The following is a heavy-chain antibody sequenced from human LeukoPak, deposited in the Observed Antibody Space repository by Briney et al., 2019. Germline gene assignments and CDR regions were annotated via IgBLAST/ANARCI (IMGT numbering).Heavy chain of an antibody. J-gene: IGHJ4*02. Sequence: GGSLRLSCAASGITFSSYSMNWVRQAPGKGLEWVSSISSSGNSIYYADSVKGRFTISRDNAKNSLSLQMNSLRVEDTAVYYCARDGVRGFTATTPFDYWGPGTLVTVSS. D-gene: IGHD4-17*01. CDR3: ARDGVRGFTATTPFDY. V-gene: IGHV3-21*01. CDR2: ISSSGNSI. CDR1: GITFSSYS.